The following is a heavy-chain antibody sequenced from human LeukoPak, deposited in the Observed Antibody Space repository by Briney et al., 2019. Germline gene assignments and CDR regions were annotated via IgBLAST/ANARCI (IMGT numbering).Heavy chain of an antibody. J-gene: IGHJ4*02. CDR1: GFTFSNYA. V-gene: IGHV3-23*01. CDR3: GKDQNVAAAGFPYDY. Sequence: PGGSLRLSCAASGFTFSNYAMSWVRQAPGKGLEWVSAISGSGDSTYYADSVKGRFTISRDNSKNTLYLQMNSLRAEDTDVYYCGKDQNVAAAGFPYDYWGQGTLVTVSS. CDR2: ISGSGDST. D-gene: IGHD6-13*01.